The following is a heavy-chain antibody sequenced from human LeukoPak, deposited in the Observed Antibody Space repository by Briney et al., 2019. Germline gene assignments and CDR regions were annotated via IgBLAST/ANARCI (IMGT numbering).Heavy chain of an antibody. CDR2: ISYDGSNK. CDR1: GFTFSSYA. J-gene: IGHJ4*02. CDR3: AKLSSYSSGWG. Sequence: GGSLRLSCAASGFTFSSYAMHWVRQAPGKGLEWVAVISYDGSNKYYADSVKGRFTISRDNSKNTVYLQMNSLRAEDTAVYYCAKLSSYSSGWGWDQGTLVTVSS. D-gene: IGHD6-19*01. V-gene: IGHV3-30-3*02.